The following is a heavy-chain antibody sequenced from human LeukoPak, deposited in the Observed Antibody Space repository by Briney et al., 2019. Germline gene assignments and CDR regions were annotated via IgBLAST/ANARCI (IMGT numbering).Heavy chain of an antibody. Sequence: ASVSVSCKTSAYTFTSYEINWVRQATGQGRGWMGWMYSNSGNTGYAQKFQGRVTLTRDTSINAAYMELSSLRSEDTAVYYCARGHGPGGTRWPNLDFWGQGTLITVSS. CDR1: AYTFTSYE. D-gene: IGHD2-15*01. CDR3: ARGHGPGGTRWPNLDF. J-gene: IGHJ4*02. V-gene: IGHV1-8*01. CDR2: MYSNSGNT.